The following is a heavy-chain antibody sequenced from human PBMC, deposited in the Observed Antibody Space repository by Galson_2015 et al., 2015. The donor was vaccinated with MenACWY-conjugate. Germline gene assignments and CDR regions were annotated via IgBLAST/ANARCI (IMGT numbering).Heavy chain of an antibody. Sequence: SLRLSCAASGFTFSSYDMHWVRRAPGPGLDWEAVISYDGSNKYYADSVKGRFTISRDKNTLYLEMISLRGEDTAVYYCARVYSGSPDYGMDVWGQGTTVTVSS. D-gene: IGHD1-26*01. CDR3: ARVYSGSPDYGMDV. CDR2: ISYDGSNK. J-gene: IGHJ6*02. V-gene: IGHV3-30*04. CDR1: GFTFSSYD.